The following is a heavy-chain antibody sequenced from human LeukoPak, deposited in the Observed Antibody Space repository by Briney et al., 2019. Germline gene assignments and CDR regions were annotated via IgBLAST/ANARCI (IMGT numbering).Heavy chain of an antibody. CDR3: ARGQRWLVDC. CDR2: ISYDGSNK. Sequence: GGSLRLSCAASGFTFSSYAMHWVRQAPGKGLEWVAVISYDGSNKYYADSVKGRFTISRDNSKNTLYLQMNSLRAEDTAVYYCARGQRWLVDCWGQGTLVTVSS. V-gene: IGHV3-30-3*01. D-gene: IGHD5-24*01. J-gene: IGHJ4*02. CDR1: GFTFSSYA.